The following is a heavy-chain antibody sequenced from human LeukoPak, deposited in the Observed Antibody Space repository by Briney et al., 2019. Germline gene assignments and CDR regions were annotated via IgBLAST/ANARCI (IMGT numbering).Heavy chain of an antibody. CDR2: ISYDGSNK. Sequence: GGSLRLSCAASGFTFSSHGMHWVRQTPGKGLEWVAVISYDGSNKYYVDSVKGRFTISRDNSKNTLYLQMNSLRVEDTAVYYCAKDLEMATVNYYFDYWGQGTLVTVSP. CDR1: GFTFSSHG. CDR3: AKDLEMATVNYYFDY. J-gene: IGHJ4*02. D-gene: IGHD5-24*01. V-gene: IGHV3-30*18.